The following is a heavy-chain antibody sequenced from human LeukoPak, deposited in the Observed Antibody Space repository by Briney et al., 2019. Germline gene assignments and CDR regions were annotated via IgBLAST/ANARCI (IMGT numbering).Heavy chain of an antibody. V-gene: IGHV5-51*01. CDR3: ARLYSSSWYFNWFDP. CDR1: GYSFTSYR. J-gene: IGHJ5*02. D-gene: IGHD6-13*01. Sequence: GESLKISCKGSGYSFTSYRIGWVRQLPGKGLEWMGIIYPGDSDTRYSPSFQGQVTISADKSISTAYLQWSSLKASDTAMYYCARLYSSSWYFNWFDPWGQGTLVTVSS. CDR2: IYPGDSDT.